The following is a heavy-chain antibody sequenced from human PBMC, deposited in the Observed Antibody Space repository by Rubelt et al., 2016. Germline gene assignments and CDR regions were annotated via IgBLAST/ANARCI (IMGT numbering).Heavy chain of an antibody. J-gene: IGHJ2*01. Sequence: QVQLQESGPGLVKPSETLSLTCTVSGDSTTGYYWSWLRQSPGKGLEWIGFVHNTGATNYSPSLKRRVIFSLDSSKNQVSLRLNSGTAADTALYYCARHDYVDVDLKNWFFDLWGRGTLVTVSS. CDR2: VHNTGAT. D-gene: IGHD3-10*02. CDR3: ARHDYVDVDLKNWFFDL. CDR1: GDSTTGYY. V-gene: IGHV4-59*01.